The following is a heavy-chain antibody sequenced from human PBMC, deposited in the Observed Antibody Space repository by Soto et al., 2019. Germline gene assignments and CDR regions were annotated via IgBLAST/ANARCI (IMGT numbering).Heavy chain of an antibody. CDR3: ARDAPRFGEPRNNWFDP. J-gene: IGHJ5*02. CDR2: TYYSGST. V-gene: IGHV4-31*03. D-gene: IGHD3-10*01. Sequence: QLQLQESGPGLVKPSQTLSLTGTVSSGSISRGGYSWSWIRQQPGKVLEWIGYTYYSGSTYYNPSLKSRLTISVDTYKNKSAMELSSVTAADTAVYYLARDAPRFGEPRNNWFDPWGQGSLVTVSS. CDR1: SGSISRGGYS.